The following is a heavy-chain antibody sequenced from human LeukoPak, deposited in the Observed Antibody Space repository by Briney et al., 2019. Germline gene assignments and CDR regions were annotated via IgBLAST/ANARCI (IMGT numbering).Heavy chain of an antibody. CDR2: ISWNSGSI. CDR3: AKDTTNYYDSSGHYLYAFDI. Sequence: PGGSLRLSCAASGFTFDDYAMHWVRQAPGKGLEWVSGISWNSGSIGYADSVKGRFTISRDNAKNSLYLQMNSLRAEDTALYYCAKDTTNYYDSSGHYLYAFDIWGQGTMVTVSS. V-gene: IGHV3-9*01. D-gene: IGHD3-22*01. CDR1: GFTFDDYA. J-gene: IGHJ3*02.